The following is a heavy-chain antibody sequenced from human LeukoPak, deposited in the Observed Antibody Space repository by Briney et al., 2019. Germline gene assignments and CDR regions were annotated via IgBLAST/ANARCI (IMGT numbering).Heavy chain of an antibody. CDR2: MSYSGTT. CDR3: ARKYYDILTGYISNDY. CDR1: GGSISSFY. V-gene: IGHV4-59*12. D-gene: IGHD3-9*01. J-gene: IGHJ4*02. Sequence: PSETLSLTCTVSGGSISSFYWSWIRQPPGKGLEWIGYMSYSGTTKYNPSLKSRLTISMDTSKNQFSLKLSSVTAADTAVYYCARKYYDILTGYISNDYWGQGTLVTVSS.